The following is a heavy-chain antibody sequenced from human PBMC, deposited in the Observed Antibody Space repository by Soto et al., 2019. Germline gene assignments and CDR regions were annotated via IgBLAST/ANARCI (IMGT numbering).Heavy chain of an antibody. J-gene: IGHJ4*02. CDR1: GYTFTSYA. Sequence: ASVKVSCKASGYTFTSYAMHWVRQAPGQRLEWMGWINAGNGNTKYSQKFQGRVTITRDTSASTAFMELSSLRSDDTAVYYCAKDAIAAPGVFDYWGQGTLVTFSS. CDR3: AKDAIAAPGVFDY. D-gene: IGHD6-13*01. CDR2: INAGNGNT. V-gene: IGHV1-3*01.